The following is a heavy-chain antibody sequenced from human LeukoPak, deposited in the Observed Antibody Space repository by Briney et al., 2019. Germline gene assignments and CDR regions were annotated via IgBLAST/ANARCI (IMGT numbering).Heavy chain of an antibody. D-gene: IGHD2-15*01. CDR2: FDPEDGET. CDR1: GYTLTELS. J-gene: IGHJ4*02. Sequence: ASVKVSCTVSGYTLTELSMHWVRQAPGKGLEWMGGFDPEDGETIYAQKFQGRVTMTTDTSTSTAYMELRSLRSDDTAVYYCARDCSGGSCYLYFDYWGQGTLVTVSS. V-gene: IGHV1-24*01. CDR3: ARDCSGGSCYLYFDY.